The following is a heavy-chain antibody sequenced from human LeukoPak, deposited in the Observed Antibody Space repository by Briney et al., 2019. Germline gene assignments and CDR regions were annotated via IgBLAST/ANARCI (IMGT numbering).Heavy chain of an antibody. CDR3: ARGGSYLSAFDI. J-gene: IGHJ3*02. V-gene: IGHV3-53*01. D-gene: IGHD1-26*01. CDR1: GFTVSGNY. CDR2: IYSGGST. Sequence: GGSLRLSCAASGFTVSGNYMSWVRQAPGKRLEWVSIIYSGGSTFYADSVKGRFTISRDNSKNTLYLQMNSLRAEDTAVYYCARGGSYLSAFDIWGQGTMVTVSS.